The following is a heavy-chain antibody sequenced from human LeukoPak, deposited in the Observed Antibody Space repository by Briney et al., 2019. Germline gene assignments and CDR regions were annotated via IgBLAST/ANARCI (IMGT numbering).Heavy chain of an antibody. J-gene: IGHJ4*02. Sequence: SETLSLTCSVAGASITSDYWSWIRQPPGKGLEWIGYVHHSGTTKYNPSLNSRVTISMDTSKNQFSLKLTPVTAEDTAIYYCAKVMNDGYSDYWGQGTLVTVSS. CDR2: VHHSGTT. CDR3: AKVMNDGYSDY. CDR1: GASITSDY. D-gene: IGHD3-22*01. V-gene: IGHV4-4*08.